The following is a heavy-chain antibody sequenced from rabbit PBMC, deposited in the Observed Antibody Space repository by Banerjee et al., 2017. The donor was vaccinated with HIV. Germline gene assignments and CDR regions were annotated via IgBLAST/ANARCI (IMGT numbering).Heavy chain of an antibody. V-gene: IGHV1S45*01. D-gene: IGHD6-1*01. CDR3: ASNGGMLDYKL. Sequence: QEQLEESGGDLVKPEGSLTLTCTASGFSFSNKYVMCWVRQAPGKGLEWIACIGADSYGDTYYASWAKGRFTISETSSTTVTLQMTSLTAADTATYFCASNGGMLDYKLWGPGTLVTVS. CDR2: IGADSYGDT. J-gene: IGHJ4*01. CDR1: GFSFSNKYV.